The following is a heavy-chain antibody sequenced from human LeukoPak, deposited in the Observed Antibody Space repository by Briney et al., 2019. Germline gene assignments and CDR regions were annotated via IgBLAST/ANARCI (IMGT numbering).Heavy chain of an antibody. V-gene: IGHV4-34*01. J-gene: IGHJ4*02. CDR1: GGSFSGYY. Sequence: PSETLSLTCAVYGGSFSGYYWSWIRQPPGKGLEWIGEINHSGSTNYNPPLKSRVTISVHTSKNQFSLKLSSVTAADTAVYYCARSGSGSGSYYRVFYFDYWGQGTLVTVSS. CDR2: INHSGST. CDR3: ARSGSGSGSYYRVFYFDY. D-gene: IGHD3-10*01.